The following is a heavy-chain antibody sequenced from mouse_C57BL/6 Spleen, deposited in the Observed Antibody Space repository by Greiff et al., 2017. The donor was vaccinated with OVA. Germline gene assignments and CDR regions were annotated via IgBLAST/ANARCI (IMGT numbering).Heavy chain of an antibody. Sequence: DVHLVESGGGLVKPGGSLKLSCAASGFTFSSYAMSWVRQTPEKRLEWVATISDGGSYTYYPDNVKGRFTISRDNAKNNLYLQMSHLKSEDTAMYYCARDASNSQNWYFDVWGTGTTVTVSS. CDR2: ISDGGSYT. J-gene: IGHJ1*03. CDR3: ARDASNSQNWYFDV. CDR1: GFTFSSYA. D-gene: IGHD4-1*01. V-gene: IGHV5-4*01.